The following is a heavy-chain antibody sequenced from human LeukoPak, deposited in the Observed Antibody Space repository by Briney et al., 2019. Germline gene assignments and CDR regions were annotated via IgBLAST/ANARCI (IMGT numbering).Heavy chain of an antibody. CDR1: GVSISSSNW. D-gene: IGHD1-1*01. V-gene: IGHV4-4*02. CDR2: IYHSGST. Sequence: SETLSLTCAVSGVSISSSNWWSWVRQPPGKGLEWIGEIYHSGSTNYNPSLKSRVTISVDKSKNQFSLKLSSVTAADTAVYYCASKTTGTAGTFDYWGQGTLVTVSS. CDR3: ASKTTGTAGTFDY. J-gene: IGHJ4*02.